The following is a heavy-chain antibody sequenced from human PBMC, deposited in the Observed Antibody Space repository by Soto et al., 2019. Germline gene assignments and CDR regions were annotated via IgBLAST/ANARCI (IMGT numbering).Heavy chain of an antibody. Sequence: QVQLQESGPGLVKPSETLSLTCTVSGGSISSYYWSWIRQPPGKGLEWIGYIYYSGSSNYNPSLKSRVTISVDTSKNHFSLKLSSVTVADTAVYYCARRWGSAADYWGQGTLVTFSS. CDR1: GGSISSYY. CDR3: ARRWGSAADY. CDR2: IYYSGSS. V-gene: IGHV4-59*08. D-gene: IGHD2-15*01. J-gene: IGHJ4*02.